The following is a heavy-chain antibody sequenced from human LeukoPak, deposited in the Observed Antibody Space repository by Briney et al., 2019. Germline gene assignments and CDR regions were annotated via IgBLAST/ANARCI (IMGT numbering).Heavy chain of an antibody. D-gene: IGHD1-26*01. Sequence: GGSLRLSCAASGFTFSSYAMSWVRQAPGKGLEWVSAISGSGGSTYYAGSVKGRFTISRDNPKNTLYLQMNSLRAEDTAVYYCAKDRGSYYLYYFDYWGQGTLVTVSS. CDR3: AKDRGSYYLYYFDY. V-gene: IGHV3-23*01. J-gene: IGHJ4*02. CDR1: GFTFSSYA. CDR2: ISGSGGST.